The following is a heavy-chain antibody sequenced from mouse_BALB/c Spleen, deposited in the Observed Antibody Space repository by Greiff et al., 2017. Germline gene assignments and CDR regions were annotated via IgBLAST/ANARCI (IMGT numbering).Heavy chain of an antibody. Sequence: QVQLKQSGAELAKPGASVKMSCKASGYTFTSYWMHWVKQRPGQGLEWIGYINPSTGYTEYNQKFKDKATLTADKSSSTAYMQLSSLTSEDSAVYYCAMGYYGPPWFAYWGQGTLVTVSA. CDR3: AMGYYGPPWFAY. V-gene: IGHV1-7*01. J-gene: IGHJ3*01. CDR1: GYTFTSYW. CDR2: INPSTGYT. D-gene: IGHD1-1*01.